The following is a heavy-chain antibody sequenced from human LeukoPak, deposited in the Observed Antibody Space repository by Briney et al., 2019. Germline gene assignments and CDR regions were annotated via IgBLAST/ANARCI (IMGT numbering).Heavy chain of an antibody. CDR2: INHSGST. Sequence: SETLSLTCVVYGGSFSGYYWSWIRQPPGKGLEWIGEINHSGSTNYNPSLKSRVTISVDTSKNQFSLKLSSVTAADTAVYYCARVLKGRAPFDYWGQGTLVTVSS. V-gene: IGHV4-34*01. J-gene: IGHJ4*02. CDR3: ARVLKGRAPFDY. CDR1: GGSFSGYY.